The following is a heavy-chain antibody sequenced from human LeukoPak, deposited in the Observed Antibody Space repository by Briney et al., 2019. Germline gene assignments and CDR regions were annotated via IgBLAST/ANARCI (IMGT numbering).Heavy chain of an antibody. CDR2: IYPVDSDT. CDR3: ARRVGATTPFDS. V-gene: IGHV5-51*01. Sequence: GESLKISCKGSGYSFTSYWIGWVRPMPGKRLEWMGIIYPVDSDTRYSPSLQSHVTTSADNTITTSYLQRSRRSAADAAMYYCARRVGATTPFDSWGQGTLVTVSS. D-gene: IGHD1-26*01. J-gene: IGHJ4*02. CDR1: GYSFTSYW.